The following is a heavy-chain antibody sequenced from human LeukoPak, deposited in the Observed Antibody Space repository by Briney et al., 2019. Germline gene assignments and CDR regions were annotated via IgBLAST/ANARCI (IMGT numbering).Heavy chain of an antibody. J-gene: IGHJ4*02. CDR3: ARRFYDSSAYCDFGY. CDR1: GFTFSSYG. CDR2: IRYDKSNK. V-gene: IGHV3-30*02. Sequence: PGGSLRLSCAASGFTFSSYGMHWVRQAPGKGLEWVAFIRYDKSNKFYADSVKGRFTISRDNSKNTLYLQMNSLRAEDTAVYYCARRFYDSSAYCDFGYWGQGTLVTVSS. D-gene: IGHD3-22*01.